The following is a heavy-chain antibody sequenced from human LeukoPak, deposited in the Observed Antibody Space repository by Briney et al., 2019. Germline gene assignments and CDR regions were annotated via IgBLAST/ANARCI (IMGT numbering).Heavy chain of an antibody. CDR3: ASGGSPIYYYYMDV. CDR1: GYTFTSHD. V-gene: IGHV1-8*03. CDR2: MNPNSGDT. Sequence: GASVKVSCKASGYTFTSHDINWVRQATGQGLEWMGWMNPNSGDTGYAQKFQGRVTFTRNTSISTAYMELSSLRSEDTAVYYCASGGSPIYYYYMDVWGKGTTVTISS. D-gene: IGHD2-2*01. J-gene: IGHJ6*03.